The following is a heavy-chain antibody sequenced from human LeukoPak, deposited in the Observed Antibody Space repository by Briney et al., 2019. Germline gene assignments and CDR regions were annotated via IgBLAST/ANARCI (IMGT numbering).Heavy chain of an antibody. CDR2: IYYSGST. Sequence: SETLSLTCTVSGGSISSSSYYWGWIRQPPGKGLEWIGSIYYSGSTYYNPSLKSRVTISVDTSKNQFSLKLSSVTAADTAVYYCARRVFATMVRGEDYFDYWGQGTLVTVSS. D-gene: IGHD3-10*01. J-gene: IGHJ4*02. CDR1: GGSISSSSYY. V-gene: IGHV4-39*07. CDR3: ARRVFATMVRGEDYFDY.